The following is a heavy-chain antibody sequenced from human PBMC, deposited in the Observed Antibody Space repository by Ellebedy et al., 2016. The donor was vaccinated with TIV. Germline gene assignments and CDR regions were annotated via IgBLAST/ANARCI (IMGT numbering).Heavy chain of an antibody. J-gene: IGHJ6*02. CDR3: AAESSYYYYGMDV. CDR2: IVVGSGNT. Sequence: AASVKVSCKASGFTFTSSAMQWVRQARGQRLEWIGWIVVGSGNTNYAQKFQERVTITRDMSTSTAYMELSSLRSEDTAVYYCAAESSYYYYGMDVWGQGTTVTVSS. D-gene: IGHD5/OR15-5a*01. V-gene: IGHV1-58*02. CDR1: GFTFTSSA.